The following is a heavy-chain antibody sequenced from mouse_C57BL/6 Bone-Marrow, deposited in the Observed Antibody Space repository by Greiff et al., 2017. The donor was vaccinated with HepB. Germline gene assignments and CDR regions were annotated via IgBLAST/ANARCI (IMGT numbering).Heavy chain of an antibody. CDR3: AEGVYYYGSSYDYAMDY. D-gene: IGHD1-1*01. CDR1: GYSITSGYY. Sequence: EVQLVESGPGLVKPSQSLSLTCSVTGYSITSGYYWNWIRQFPGNKLEWMGYISYDGSNNYNPSLKNRISITRDTSKNQFFLKLNSVTTEDTATYYCAEGVYYYGSSYDYAMDYWGQGTSVTVSS. J-gene: IGHJ4*01. CDR2: ISYDGSN. V-gene: IGHV3-6*01.